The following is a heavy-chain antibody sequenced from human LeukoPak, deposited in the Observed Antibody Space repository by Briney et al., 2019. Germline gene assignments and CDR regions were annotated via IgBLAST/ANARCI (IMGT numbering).Heavy chain of an antibody. D-gene: IGHD3-10*01. CDR1: GGSIGAYY. CDR3: ARRGGSESYLFDY. CDR2: IYYSGTT. V-gene: IGHV4-59*08. J-gene: IGHJ4*02. Sequence: PSETLSLTCTVSGGSIGAYYWSWIRQPPGKGLQWIGYIYYSGTTNYNPSLNSRVNMSIDTSKNQFSLKLSSLTAADTAVYYCARRGGSESYLFDYWGQGTLVIVS.